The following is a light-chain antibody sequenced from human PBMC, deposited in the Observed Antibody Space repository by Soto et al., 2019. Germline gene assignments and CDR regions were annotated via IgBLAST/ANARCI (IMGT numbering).Light chain of an antibody. V-gene: IGKV3-15*01. CDR3: QQYNNWPLT. CDR2: GAS. Sequence: ETVMTQSPATLSVSPGERATLSCRASQSVSSNLAWNQQRPGQAPSLLIYGASTRAAGIPARFSGSGSGTEFTLTISSLQSEDFAVYYCQQYNNWPLTFGGGTKV. CDR1: QSVSSN. J-gene: IGKJ4*01.